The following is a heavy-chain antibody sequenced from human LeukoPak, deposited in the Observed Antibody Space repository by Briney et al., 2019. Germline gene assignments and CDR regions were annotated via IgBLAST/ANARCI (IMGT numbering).Heavy chain of an antibody. CDR1: GGSISSSSYY. D-gene: IGHD1-14*01. V-gene: IGHV4-39*01. Sequence: SETLSLTCTVSGGSISSSSYYWGWIRQPPGTGLEWIGSIYYSGSTYYNPSLKSRVTISVDTSKNQFSLKLSSVTAADTAVYYCARHGFASIGEPTPFDYWGQGTLVTVSS. CDR3: ARHGFASIGEPTPFDY. CDR2: IYYSGST. J-gene: IGHJ4*02.